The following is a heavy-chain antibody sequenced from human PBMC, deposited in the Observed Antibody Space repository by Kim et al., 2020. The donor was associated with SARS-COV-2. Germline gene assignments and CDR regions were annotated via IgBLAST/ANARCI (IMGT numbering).Heavy chain of an antibody. D-gene: IGHD3-3*01. CDR3: ARDADFWMGGAFDI. CDR1: GFTFSSYG. J-gene: IGHJ3*02. Sequence: GGSLRLSCAASGFTFSSYGRHWVRQAPGKGLEWVAVIWYDGSNKYYADSVKGRFTISRDNSKNTLYLQMNSLRAEDTAVYYCARDADFWMGGAFDIWGQGTMVTVSS. V-gene: IGHV3-33*01. CDR2: IWYDGSNK.